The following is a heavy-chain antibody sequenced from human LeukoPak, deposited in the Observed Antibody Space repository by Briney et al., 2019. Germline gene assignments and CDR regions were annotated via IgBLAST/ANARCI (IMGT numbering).Heavy chain of an antibody. CDR2: IYTSGST. Sequence: KPSETLSLTCTVSGGSISSYYWCWIRQPARKGLGWIGRIYTSGSTNYNPSLKSRVTMSVDTSKNQFSLKLSSVTAADTAVYYCASTNYYDSSGYIDYWGQGTLVTVSS. D-gene: IGHD3-22*01. CDR3: ASTNYYDSSGYIDY. CDR1: GGSISSYY. J-gene: IGHJ4*02. V-gene: IGHV4-4*07.